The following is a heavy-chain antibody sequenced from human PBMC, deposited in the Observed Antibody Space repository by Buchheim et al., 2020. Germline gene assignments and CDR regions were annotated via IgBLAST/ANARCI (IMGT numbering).Heavy chain of an antibody. J-gene: IGHJ6*03. Sequence: QVQLVQSGAEVKKPGSSVKVSCKASGGTFSSYAISWVRQAPGQGLEWMGIINPSGGSTRYAQKFQGRVTMTRDTSTSTVYMELSSLRSEDTTVYYCARGVDCSTTSCYPADYYYFYYMDVWGKGTT. V-gene: IGHV1-46*01. CDR1: GGTFSSYA. D-gene: IGHD2-2*01. CDR3: ARGVDCSTTSCYPADYYYFYYMDV. CDR2: INPSGGST.